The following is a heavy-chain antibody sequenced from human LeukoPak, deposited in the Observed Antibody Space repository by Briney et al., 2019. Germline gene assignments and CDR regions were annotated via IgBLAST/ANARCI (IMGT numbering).Heavy chain of an antibody. D-gene: IGHD6-19*01. Sequence: GGSLRLSCAASGFTVSSNYMSWVRQAPGKGLEWVSVIYSGGSTYYADSVKGRFTISRDNSKNTLYLQMNSLRAEDTAVYYCARGSPYLSVAGTIYWGRGTLVTVSS. CDR2: IYSGGST. CDR1: GFTVSSNY. CDR3: ARGSPYLSVAGTIY. V-gene: IGHV3-66*01. J-gene: IGHJ4*02.